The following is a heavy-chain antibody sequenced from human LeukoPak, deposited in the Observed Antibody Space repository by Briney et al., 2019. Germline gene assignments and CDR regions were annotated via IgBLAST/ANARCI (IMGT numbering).Heavy chain of an antibody. CDR3: ATGPYSAFEM. CDR2: VKGDEIST. Sequence: PGGSLRLSCAASGFTFTDFWMHWVRQAPGGGLGGVSRVKGDEISTLYADSVKGRFTISRDNAKNTLYLQMNSLRADDTALYYCATGPYSAFEMWGQGTMVTVSS. V-gene: IGHV3-74*01. CDR1: GFTFTDFW. J-gene: IGHJ3*02. D-gene: IGHD2-21*01.